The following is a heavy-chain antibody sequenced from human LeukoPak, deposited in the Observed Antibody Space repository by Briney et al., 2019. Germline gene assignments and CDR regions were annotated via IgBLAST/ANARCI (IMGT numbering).Heavy chain of an antibody. Sequence: GGSLRLSCASSGFTVSSNHMSWVRQAPGKGLEWVSVIYSGGSTDYADSVKGRFTISRDILKNTLYLQMNSLRAEDTAVYYCARGPAGYNWGQGTLVTVSS. D-gene: IGHD1-1*01. CDR3: ARGPAGYN. V-gene: IGHV3-53*01. J-gene: IGHJ4*02. CDR1: GFTVSSNH. CDR2: IYSGGST.